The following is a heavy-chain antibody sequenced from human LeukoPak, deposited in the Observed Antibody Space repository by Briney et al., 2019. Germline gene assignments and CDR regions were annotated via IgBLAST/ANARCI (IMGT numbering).Heavy chain of an antibody. CDR1: GGSISSYY. CDR3: ARGEEYSSSSNYFDY. D-gene: IGHD6-6*01. Sequence: PETLSLTCTVSGGSISSYYWSWIRQPPGKGLEWIGYIYYSGSTNYNPSLKSRVTISVDTSKNQFSLKLSSVTAADTAVYYCARGEEYSSSSNYFDYWGQGTLVTVSS. V-gene: IGHV4-59*01. J-gene: IGHJ4*02. CDR2: IYYSGST.